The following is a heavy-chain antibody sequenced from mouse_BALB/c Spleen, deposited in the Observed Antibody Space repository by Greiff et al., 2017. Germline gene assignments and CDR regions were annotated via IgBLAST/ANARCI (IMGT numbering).Heavy chain of an antibody. CDR1: GFTFTDYY. CDR2: IRNKANGYTT. Sequence: EVQLVESGGGLVQPGGSLRLSCATSGFTFTDYYMSWVRQPPGKALEWLGFIRNKANGYTTEYSASVKGRFTISRDNSQSILYLQMNTLRAEDSATYYCARVGRYDGSFAYWGQGTLVTVSA. V-gene: IGHV7-3*02. D-gene: IGHD2-14*01. CDR3: ARVGRYDGSFAY. J-gene: IGHJ3*01.